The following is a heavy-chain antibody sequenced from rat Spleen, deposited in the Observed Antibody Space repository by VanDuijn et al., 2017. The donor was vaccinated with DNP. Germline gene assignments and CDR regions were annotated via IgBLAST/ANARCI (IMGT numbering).Heavy chain of an antibody. CDR1: GFNFNDNW. CDR3: VREDRGVDY. CDR2: INKDSRTI. V-gene: IGHV4-2*01. Sequence: EVKFVESGGGLVQPGRSLKLSCTASGFNFNDNWMGWVRQAPGKGLERIGEINKDSRTIKYSTSLKDKITISRDNAQNTLYLQMSKLGSEDTAIYYCVREDRGVDYWGQGVMVTVSA. J-gene: IGHJ2*01.